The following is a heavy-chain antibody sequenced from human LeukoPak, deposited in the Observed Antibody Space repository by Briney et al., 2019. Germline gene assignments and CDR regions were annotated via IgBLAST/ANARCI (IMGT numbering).Heavy chain of an antibody. V-gene: IGHV4-59*08. D-gene: IGHD3-10*01. J-gene: IGHJ6*02. CDR2: IYYSGST. CDR3: ARYYGSGYYGMDV. Sequence: SETLSLTCTVSGGSISSYYWSWIRQPPGKGLEWIGYIYYSGSTNYNPSLKSRVTISVDTSKNQFSLKLSSVTAADTAVYYCARYYGSGYYGMDVWGQGTTVTVSS. CDR1: GGSISSYY.